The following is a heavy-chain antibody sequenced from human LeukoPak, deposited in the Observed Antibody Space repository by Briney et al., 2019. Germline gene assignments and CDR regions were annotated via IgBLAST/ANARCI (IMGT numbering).Heavy chain of an antibody. Sequence: GGSLRLSCAASGFTFSSYAMHWVRQAPGKGLEWVAVISYDGSNKYYADSVKGRFTISRDNAKNSLYLQMNSLRAEDTALYYCAKSVIAVAGTGSRFDYWGQGTLVTVSS. J-gene: IGHJ4*02. CDR1: GFTFSSYA. D-gene: IGHD6-19*01. CDR3: AKSVIAVAGTGSRFDY. CDR2: ISYDGSNK. V-gene: IGHV3-30-3*02.